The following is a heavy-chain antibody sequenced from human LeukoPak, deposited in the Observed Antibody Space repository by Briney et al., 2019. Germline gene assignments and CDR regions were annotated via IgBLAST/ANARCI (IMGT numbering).Heavy chain of an antibody. CDR2: IIQDGSEK. CDR1: GFTFSSYW. CDR3: ARFTRSVSYEVY. J-gene: IGHJ4*02. Sequence: PGGSLRLSCEASGFTFSSYWMGWVRQAPGKGLEWVANIIQDGSEKYYVDSVKGRFTISRDNAKNSLYLQMNSLRVEDTAMYYCARFTRSVSYEVYWGQRTLVTVSS. V-gene: IGHV3-7*01. D-gene: IGHD3-10*01.